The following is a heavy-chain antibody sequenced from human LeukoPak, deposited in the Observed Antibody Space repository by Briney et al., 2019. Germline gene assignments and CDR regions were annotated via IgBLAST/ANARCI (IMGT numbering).Heavy chain of an antibody. CDR3: ATWFGELLSDYFDY. J-gene: IGHJ4*02. D-gene: IGHD3-10*01. Sequence: GGSLRLSCAASEFTVSSNYMSWVRQAPGKGLEWVSVIYSGGSTYYADSVKGRFTISRGNSKNTLYLQMNSLRAEDTAVYYCATWFGELLSDYFDYWGQGTLVTVSS. CDR1: EFTVSSNY. V-gene: IGHV3-53*01. CDR2: IYSGGST.